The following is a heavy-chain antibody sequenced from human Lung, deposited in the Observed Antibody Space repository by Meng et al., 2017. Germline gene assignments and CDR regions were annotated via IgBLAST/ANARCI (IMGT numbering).Heavy chain of an antibody. CDR1: GFTFNTYA. CDR3: ARDKPPDDV. Sequence: QVGLGGSGGGVVQPGGSLRLSWAASGFTFNTYAMQWVRQAPGKGLEWVSLMSFDGAQIYYSDSVRGRFTISRDNSKNTLYLQMNSLRAEDTAVYYCARDKPPDDVWGRGTLVTVSS. CDR2: MSFDGAQI. V-gene: IGHV3-30*01. J-gene: IGHJ2*01.